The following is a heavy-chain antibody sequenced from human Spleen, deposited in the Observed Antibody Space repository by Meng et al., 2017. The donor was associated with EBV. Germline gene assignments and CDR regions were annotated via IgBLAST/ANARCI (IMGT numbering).Heavy chain of an antibody. CDR2: INTATGDA. J-gene: IGHJ5*02. D-gene: IGHD3-10*01. V-gene: IGHV7-4-1*02. CDR3: ARDRVWFGDKGWFDP. CDR1: GYTSSAYA. Sequence: QVELVQSGSELKKPGASGKVSCKASGYTSSAYAMNWVRQAPGQGLEWLGWINTATGDATYAQDFTGRFLFSLDTSVTTAYLQISSLKAEDTAVYYCARDRVWFGDKGWFDPWGQGTLVTVSS.